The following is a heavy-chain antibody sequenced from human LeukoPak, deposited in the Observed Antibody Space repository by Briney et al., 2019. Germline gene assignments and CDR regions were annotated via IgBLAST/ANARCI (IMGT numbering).Heavy chain of an antibody. D-gene: IGHD1-26*01. J-gene: IGHJ3*02. Sequence: SQTLSLTCAISGDSVSSNSAAWHWIRQSPSRGLEWLGRTYYRSRWYNDYAVSVESRIAINPDTSKNQVSLQLNSVTPEDTAVYYCTRVSGSYFNSNAFDIWGQGTMVTVSS. CDR3: TRVSGSYFNSNAFDI. CDR1: GDSVSSNSAA. CDR2: TYYRSRWYN. V-gene: IGHV6-1*01.